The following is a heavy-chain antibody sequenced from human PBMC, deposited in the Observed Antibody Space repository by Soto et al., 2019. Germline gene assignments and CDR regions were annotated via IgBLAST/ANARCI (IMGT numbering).Heavy chain of an antibody. V-gene: IGHV1-69*13. J-gene: IGHJ4*02. CDR1: GGTFSSYA. D-gene: IGHD3-22*01. Sequence: ASVKVSCKASGGTFSSYAISWVRQAPGQGLEWMGGIIPIFGTANYAQKFQGRVTITADESTSTAYMELSSLRSEDTAVYYCAARNYYDSSGRGDYWGQGTLVTVSS. CDR2: IIPIFGTA. CDR3: AARNYYDSSGRGDY.